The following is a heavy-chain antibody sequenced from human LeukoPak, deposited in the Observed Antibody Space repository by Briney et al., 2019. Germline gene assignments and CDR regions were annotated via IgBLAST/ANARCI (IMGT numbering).Heavy chain of an antibody. J-gene: IGHJ4*02. V-gene: IGHV1-69*04. D-gene: IGHD3-22*01. Sequence: AASVKVSCEASGGTFSSYAISWVRQSPGHGLEWMGRIIPILGIANYAQKFQGRVTITADKSTSTAYMELSSLRSEDTAGYYCARAVGYYDSSGRYYFDYWGQGTLVTVSS. CDR1: GGTFSSYA. CDR3: ARAVGYYDSSGRYYFDY. CDR2: IIPILGIA.